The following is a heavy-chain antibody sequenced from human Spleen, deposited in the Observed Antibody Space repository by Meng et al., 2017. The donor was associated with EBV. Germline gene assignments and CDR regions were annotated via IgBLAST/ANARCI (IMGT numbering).Heavy chain of an antibody. V-gene: IGHV4-59*01. D-gene: IGHD3-22*01. CDR2: IYYSGST. Sequence: QVQLEESGPGLGKPSETLALTCTVSGGSNSSYYWSWIRQPTGKGLEWIGYIYYSGSTNYNPSLKSRVTISVDTSKNQFSLKLSSVTAADTAVYYCASGYYDSSGYYWFDPWGQGTLVTVSS. J-gene: IGHJ5*02. CDR1: GGSNSSYY. CDR3: ASGYYDSSGYYWFDP.